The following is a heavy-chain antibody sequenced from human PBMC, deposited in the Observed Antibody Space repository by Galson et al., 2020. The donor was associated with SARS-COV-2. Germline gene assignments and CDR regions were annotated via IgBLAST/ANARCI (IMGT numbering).Heavy chain of an antibody. D-gene: IGHD3-10*01. CDR2: ISGSGGST. CDR3: AKDYYGSGSYYPFDP. Sequence: GESLKISCAASGFTFSSYAMSWVRQAPGKGLEWVSAISGSGGSTYYADSVKGRFTISRDNSKNTLYLQMNSLRAEDTAVYYCAKDYYGSGSYYPFDPWGQGTLVTVSS. CDR1: GFTFSSYA. V-gene: IGHV3-23*01. J-gene: IGHJ5*02.